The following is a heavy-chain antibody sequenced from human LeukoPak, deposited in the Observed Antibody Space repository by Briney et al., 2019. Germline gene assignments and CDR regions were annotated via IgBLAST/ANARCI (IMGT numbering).Heavy chain of an antibody. J-gene: IGHJ5*02. CDR3: AKVGSMVRGSPTWFDP. Sequence: PGGSLRLSCAASGLTFSSYGMHWVRQAPGKGLEWVSFIRYDGGTKNYADSVKGRFTISRDNSKNTLYLQMNSLRAEDTAVYYCAKVGSMVRGSPTWFDPWGQGTLVTVSS. D-gene: IGHD3-10*01. CDR1: GLTFSSYG. V-gene: IGHV3-30*02. CDR2: IRYDGGTK.